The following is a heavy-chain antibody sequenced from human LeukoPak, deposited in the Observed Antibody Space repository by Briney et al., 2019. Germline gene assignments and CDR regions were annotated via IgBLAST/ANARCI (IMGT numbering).Heavy chain of an antibody. CDR1: GFTLGSYT. J-gene: IGHJ4*02. CDR3: ARAVISIFDN. Sequence: GSLRLSCAASGFTLGSYTMNWVRQAPGKGLEWVSYISSSSSTIQYADSVKGRFTISRDNAENSLYLQMNSLGVEDTAVYYCARAVISIFDNWGQGTVVTVSS. D-gene: IGHD3-3*02. V-gene: IGHV3-48*01. CDR2: ISSSSSTI.